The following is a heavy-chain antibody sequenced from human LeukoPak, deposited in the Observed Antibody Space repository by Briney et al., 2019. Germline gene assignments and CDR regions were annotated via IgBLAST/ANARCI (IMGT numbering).Heavy chain of an antibody. J-gene: IGHJ6*03. Sequence: KSSETLSLTCAVYGGSFSDYYWNWIRQPPGKGLEWIGEINHSGSTNYNPSLKSRVTISVDTSKNQFSLRLSSVTAADTAVYYCARSGLWTYSSGWYASDYYYMDVWGKGTTVTVSS. CDR2: INHSGST. V-gene: IGHV4-34*01. CDR1: GGSFSDYY. CDR3: ARSGLWTYSSGWYASDYYYMDV. D-gene: IGHD6-19*01.